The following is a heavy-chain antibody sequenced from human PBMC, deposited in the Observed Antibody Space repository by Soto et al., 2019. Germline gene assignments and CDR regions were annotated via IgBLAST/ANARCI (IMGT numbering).Heavy chain of an antibody. CDR3: AQNSSGYYYQGFSFDY. D-gene: IGHD3-22*01. J-gene: IGHJ4*02. CDR2: ISGSGGST. Sequence: GGSLRLSCAASGFTFSSYAMSWVRQAPGKGLEWVSAISGSGGSTYYADSVKGRFTISRDNSKNTLYLQMNSLRAEDTAVYYCAQNSSGYYYQGFSFDYWGQGTLVTVSS. V-gene: IGHV3-23*01. CDR1: GFTFSSYA.